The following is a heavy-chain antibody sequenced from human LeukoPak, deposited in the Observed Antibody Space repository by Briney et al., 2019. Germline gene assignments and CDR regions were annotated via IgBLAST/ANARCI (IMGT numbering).Heavy chain of an antibody. CDR3: AREFRQTYSSGWSLDY. CDR1: GFTVSNNY. D-gene: IGHD6-19*01. CDR2: IYGGRNNT. V-gene: IGHV3-53*01. Sequence: GGSLRLSCTVSGFTVSNNYMNWVRQAPGKGLEWVSVIYGGRNNTVYADSVKGRFTISRDNSRNTIYLQIDSLRAEDTATYYCAREFRQTYSSGWSLDYWGQGTLVTVSS. J-gene: IGHJ4*02.